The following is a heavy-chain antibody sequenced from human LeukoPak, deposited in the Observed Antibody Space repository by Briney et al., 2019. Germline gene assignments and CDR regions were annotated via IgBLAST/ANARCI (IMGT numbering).Heavy chain of an antibody. CDR1: GFTFSDYY. D-gene: IGHD3-16*02. V-gene: IGHV3-11*01. Sequence: GGSLRLSCAASGFTFSDYYMSWIRQAPGKGLEWVSYISSSGSTIYYADSVKGRFTISRDNAKNSLYLQMNSLRAEDTAVYYCARGAYVWGSYRYFDYWGQRTLVTVSS. J-gene: IGHJ4*02. CDR2: ISSSGSTI. CDR3: ARGAYVWGSYRYFDY.